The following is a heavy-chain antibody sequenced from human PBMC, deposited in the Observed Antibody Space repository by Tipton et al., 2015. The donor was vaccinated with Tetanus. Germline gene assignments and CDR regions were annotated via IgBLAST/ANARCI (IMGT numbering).Heavy chain of an antibody. V-gene: IGHV3-30-3*01. D-gene: IGHD3-16*01. J-gene: IGHJ4*02. Sequence: RSLRLSCAASGFTFTRYAMHWVRQAPGKGLEWVAVITFDGGTKYYADSVKGQFTLSRDNSQNTLYLQMNSLKVEDTAVYYCAREDGGPTLDYFDSWGQGALVIVSS. CDR1: GFTFTRYA. CDR3: AREDGGPTLDYFDS. CDR2: ITFDGGTK.